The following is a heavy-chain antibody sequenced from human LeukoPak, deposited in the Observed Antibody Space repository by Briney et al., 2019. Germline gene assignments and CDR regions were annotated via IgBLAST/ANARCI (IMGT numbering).Heavy chain of an antibody. J-gene: IGHJ4*02. CDR1: GFTFTNAW. CDR2: IKSKTDGETT. Sequence: PGGSLRLSCVDSGFTFTNAWMSWVREAPGKGLEWIGRIKSKTDGETTNYAEPVRGRFTISRDDSKSAVYLQMNSLKIEDTAVYYCTTDLGTYYHGSQRLIPIDYWGQGTLVTVSS. D-gene: IGHD3-10*01. V-gene: IGHV3-15*01. CDR3: TTDLGTYYHGSQRLIPIDY.